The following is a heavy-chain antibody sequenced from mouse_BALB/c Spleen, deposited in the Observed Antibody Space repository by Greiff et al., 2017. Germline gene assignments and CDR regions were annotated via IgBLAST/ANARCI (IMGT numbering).Heavy chain of an antibody. V-gene: IGHV2-6-7*01. CDR2: IWGDGST. Sequence: VKLMESGPGLVAPSQSLSITCNVSGFSLTGYGVNWVRQPPGKGLEWLGMIWGDGSTDYNSALKSRLSISKDNSKSQVFLKMNSLQTDDTARYYVAREYYGSSYWYFDVWGAGTTVTVSS. CDR1: GFSLTGYG. D-gene: IGHD1-1*01. CDR3: AREYYGSSYWYFDV. J-gene: IGHJ1*01.